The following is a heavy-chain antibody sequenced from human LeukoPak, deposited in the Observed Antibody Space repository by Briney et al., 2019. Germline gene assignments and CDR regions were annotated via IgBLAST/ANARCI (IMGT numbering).Heavy chain of an antibody. CDR3: AKGAGRGSYYFRAFDI. CDR1: GFTFSSYA. V-gene: IGHV3-23*01. CDR2: ISGSGGST. Sequence: GGSLRLSCAASGFTFSSYAMNWVRQAPGKGLEWVSAISGSGGSTYYADSVKGRFTISRDNSKNTLYLQMNSLRAEDTAVYYCAKGAGRGSYYFRAFDIWGQGTMVTVSS. J-gene: IGHJ3*02. D-gene: IGHD1-26*01.